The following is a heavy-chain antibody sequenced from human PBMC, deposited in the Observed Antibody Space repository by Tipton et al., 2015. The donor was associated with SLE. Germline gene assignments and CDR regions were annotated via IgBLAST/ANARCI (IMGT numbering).Heavy chain of an antibody. D-gene: IGHD3-3*01. V-gene: IGHV4-59*11. CDR3: ARDITIFGVVPHGAFDI. Sequence: TLSLTCTVSGGSISSHYWSWIRQPPGKGLEWIGYIYYSGSTNYNPSLKSRVTISVDTSKNQFSLKLSSVTAADTAVYYCARDITIFGVVPHGAFDIWGQGTMVTVSS. CDR2: IYYSGST. CDR1: GGSISSHY. J-gene: IGHJ3*02.